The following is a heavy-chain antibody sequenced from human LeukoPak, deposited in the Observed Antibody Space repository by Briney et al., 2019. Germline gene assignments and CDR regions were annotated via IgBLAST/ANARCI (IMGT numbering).Heavy chain of an antibody. CDR2: IYTSGST. J-gene: IGHJ5*02. V-gene: IGHV4-4*08. CDR1: GGSISSYY. D-gene: IGHD3-9*01. CDR3: ARERAYYDILPRWFDP. Sequence: SETLSLTCTVSGGSISSYYWSWIRQSPGKGLEWIGRIYTSGSTNYNPSLKSRVTISLDTSKNQFSLKLSSVTAADTAVYYCARERAYYDILPRWFDPWGQGTLVTVSS.